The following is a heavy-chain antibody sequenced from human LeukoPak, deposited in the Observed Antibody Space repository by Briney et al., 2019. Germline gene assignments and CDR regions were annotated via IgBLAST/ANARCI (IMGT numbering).Heavy chain of an antibody. CDR3: ARDAMVRGVISRWDY. CDR1: GSTFSSYE. J-gene: IGHJ4*02. D-gene: IGHD3-10*01. CDR2: ISSSGSTI. V-gene: IGHV3-48*03. Sequence: PGGSLRLSCAASGSTFSSYEMNWVRQAPGKGLEWVSYISSSGSTIYYADSVKGRFTISRDNAKNSLYLQMNSLRAEDTAVYYCARDAMVRGVISRWDYWGQGTLVTVSS.